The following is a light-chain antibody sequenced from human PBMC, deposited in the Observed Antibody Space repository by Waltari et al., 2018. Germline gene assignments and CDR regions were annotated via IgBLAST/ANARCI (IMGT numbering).Light chain of an antibody. Sequence: QSVLTQPPSASGTPGQRVTISCSGSISNLGTNYVYWYQQFPGTAPKLLIQRNNQRPSGVPARFSGSQSGTSASLAISGLRSEDEADYYCASWDDSLSVGVFGGGTKLTVL. CDR2: RNN. CDR3: ASWDDSLSVGV. V-gene: IGLV1-47*01. J-gene: IGLJ3*02. CDR1: ISNLGTNY.